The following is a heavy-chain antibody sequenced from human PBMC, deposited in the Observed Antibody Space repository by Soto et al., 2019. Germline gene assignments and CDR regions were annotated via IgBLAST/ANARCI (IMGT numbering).Heavy chain of an antibody. J-gene: IGHJ4*02. D-gene: IGHD1-26*01. Sequence: EVQLVESGGDLVQPGGSLRLSCAASGFTFSTFWIHWIRQAPGKGLVWVSRIHSDGTGTDYADSVKGRFTISRDNARNTLYLQMNSLRAEDTAVYYCVRDQGAFDYWGQGTLVTVSS. CDR1: GFTFSTFW. CDR2: IHSDGTGT. CDR3: VRDQGAFDY. V-gene: IGHV3-74*01.